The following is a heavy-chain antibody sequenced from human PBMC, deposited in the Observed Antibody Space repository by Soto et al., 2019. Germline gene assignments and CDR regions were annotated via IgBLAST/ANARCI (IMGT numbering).Heavy chain of an antibody. J-gene: IGHJ6*03. Sequence: SETLSLTCTVSGGSISSSSYYWGWIRQPPGKGLEWIGSIYYSGSTYYNPSLKSRVTISVDTSKNQFSLKLSSVTAADTAVYYCASEGGGPSNYYYYYMDVWGKGTTVTVSS. CDR1: GGSISSSSYY. D-gene: IGHD2-15*01. CDR3: ASEGGGPSNYYYYYMDV. V-gene: IGHV4-39*01. CDR2: IYYSGST.